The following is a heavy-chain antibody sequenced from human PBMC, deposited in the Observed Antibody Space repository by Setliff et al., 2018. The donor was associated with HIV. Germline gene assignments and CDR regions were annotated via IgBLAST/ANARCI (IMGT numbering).Heavy chain of an antibody. CDR1: GFTFTNSA. J-gene: IGHJ3*02. V-gene: IGHV1-58*01. Sequence: SVKVSCKASGFTFTNSAVQWVRQARGQRLEWIGWIVVGSGNTNYAQKFQERVTITRDMSTSRAYMELSSLRSEDTAVYYCARDAEPVLQWFGESPNHDAFDIWGQGTMVTVSS. CDR3: ARDAEPVLQWFGESPNHDAFDI. CDR2: IVVGSGNT. D-gene: IGHD3-10*01.